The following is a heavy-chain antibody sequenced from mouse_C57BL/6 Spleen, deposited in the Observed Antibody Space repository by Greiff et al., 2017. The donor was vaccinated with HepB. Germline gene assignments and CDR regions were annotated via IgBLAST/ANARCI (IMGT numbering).Heavy chain of an antibody. CDR1: GYAFTNYL. V-gene: IGHV1-54*01. CDR3: ARDDGSYEGFAY. D-gene: IGHD2-3*01. J-gene: IGHJ3*01. CDR2: INPGSGGT. Sequence: QVPLKESGAELVRPGTSVKVSCKASGYAFTNYLIEWVKQRPGQGLEWIGVINPGSGGTNYNEKFKGKATLTADKSSSTAYMQLSSLTSEDSAVYFCARDDGSYEGFAYWGQGTLVTVSA.